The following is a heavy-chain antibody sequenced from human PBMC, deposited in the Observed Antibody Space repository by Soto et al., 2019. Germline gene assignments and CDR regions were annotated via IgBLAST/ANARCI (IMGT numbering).Heavy chain of an antibody. CDR2: ISYDGSNK. Sequence: GGSIRLSCAASGFTFSSYAMHWVRQAPGKGLEWVAVISYDGSNKYYADSVKGRFTISRDNSKNTLYLQMNSLRAEDTAVYYCAINLGLDYWGQGTLVTVSS. CDR3: AINLGLDY. CDR1: GFTFSSYA. J-gene: IGHJ4*02. V-gene: IGHV3-30-3*01. D-gene: IGHD7-27*01.